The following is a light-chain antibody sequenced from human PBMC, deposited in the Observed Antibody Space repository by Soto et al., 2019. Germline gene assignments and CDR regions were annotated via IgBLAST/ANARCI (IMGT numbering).Light chain of an antibody. V-gene: IGLV1-44*01. CDR3: AAWDDRLNGVV. CDR1: GSNIGSDT. J-gene: IGLJ2*01. Sequence: QSVLTQPPSASGTPGQRVTISCSGSGSNIGSDTVNWYQQLPGTAPKLLIYRINQRPSGVPDRLSGSKSGTSASLAISGLQSDDEADYYCAAWDDRLNGVVFGGGTTLPVL. CDR2: RIN.